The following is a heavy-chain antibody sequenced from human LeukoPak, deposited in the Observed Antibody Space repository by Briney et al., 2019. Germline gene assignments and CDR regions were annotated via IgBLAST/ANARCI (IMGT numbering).Heavy chain of an antibody. D-gene: IGHD2-15*01. Sequence: GGSLRLSCAASGFTFSSYWMTWVRQPPGKGLEWVATIEEDGDKRYYVDSVKGRFTISRDNAKNSLYLQMNSLRAEGTAVYYCARDGVAYWGQGTLVIVSS. J-gene: IGHJ4*02. CDR1: GFTFSSYW. CDR3: ARDGVAY. V-gene: IGHV3-7*03. CDR2: IEEDGDKR.